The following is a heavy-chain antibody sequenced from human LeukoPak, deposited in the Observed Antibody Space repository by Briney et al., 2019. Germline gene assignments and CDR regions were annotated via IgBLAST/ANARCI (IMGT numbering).Heavy chain of an antibody. CDR1: GGSISSYY. CDR3: ASTRGRAAAYFDY. D-gene: IGHD6-13*01. V-gene: IGHV4-59*01. Sequence: SSETLSLTCTVSGGSISSYYWSWIRQPPGKGLEWIGYIYYSGSTNYNPSLKSRVTISVDTSKNQFSLKLSSVTTADTAVYYCASTRGRAAAYFDYWGQGTLVTVSS. CDR2: IYYSGST. J-gene: IGHJ4*02.